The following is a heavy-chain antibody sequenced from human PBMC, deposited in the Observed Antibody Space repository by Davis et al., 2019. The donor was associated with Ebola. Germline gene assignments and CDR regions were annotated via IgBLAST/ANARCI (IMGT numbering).Heavy chain of an antibody. CDR1: GYSFTSYW. CDR3: ARHDTAMVTGYYYYMDV. Sequence: GESLKISCKGSGYSFTSYWIGWVRQMPGKGLEWMGIIYPGDSDTRYSPSFQGQVTISADKSISTAYLQWSSLKASDTAMYYCARHDTAMVTGYYYYMDVWGKGTTVTVSS. J-gene: IGHJ6*03. D-gene: IGHD5-18*01. V-gene: IGHV5-51*01. CDR2: IYPGDSDT.